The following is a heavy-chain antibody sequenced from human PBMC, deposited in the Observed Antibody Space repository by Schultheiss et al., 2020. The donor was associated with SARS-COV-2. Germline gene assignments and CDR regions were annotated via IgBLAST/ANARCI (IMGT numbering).Heavy chain of an antibody. Sequence: SETLSLTCTVSGGSISRSGYYWGWIRQSPGKGLEWIGSMYYTDNTYYSPPLKSRVTISADTSKNQFSLNLRSVTATDTAVYYCANGAARPGHYYYGMDVWGQGTTVTVSS. D-gene: IGHD6-6*01. CDR1: GGSISRSGYY. CDR2: MYYTDNT. J-gene: IGHJ6*02. CDR3: ANGAARPGHYYYGMDV. V-gene: IGHV4-39*01.